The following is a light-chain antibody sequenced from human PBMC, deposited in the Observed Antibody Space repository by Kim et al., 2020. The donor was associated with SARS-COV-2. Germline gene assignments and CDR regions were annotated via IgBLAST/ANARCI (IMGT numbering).Light chain of an antibody. Sequence: VTISCTGGSSNSGAGYDVHWYQQLPGAAPKLLIYGNSNRPSGVPDRFSGSKSGTSASLAITGLQAEDEADYYCQSYDSSLSGWVFGGGTQLTVL. V-gene: IGLV1-40*01. CDR2: GNS. CDR3: QSYDSSLSGWV. J-gene: IGLJ3*02. CDR1: SSNSGAGYD.